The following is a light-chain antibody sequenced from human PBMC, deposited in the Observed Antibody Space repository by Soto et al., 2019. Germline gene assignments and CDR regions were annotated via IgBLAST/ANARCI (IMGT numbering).Light chain of an antibody. V-gene: IGLV4-60*03. J-gene: IGLJ3*02. CDR2: LEGSGSY. CDR3: ETWDSVAV. CDR1: SGHSSYI. Sequence: QSVLTQSSSASASLGSSVKLTCTLSSGHSSYIIAWHQQQPGKAPRYLMKLEGSGSYNKGSGVPDRFSGSSSGADRYLTISNLQSEDEADYYWETWDSVAVFGGGTKVTVL.